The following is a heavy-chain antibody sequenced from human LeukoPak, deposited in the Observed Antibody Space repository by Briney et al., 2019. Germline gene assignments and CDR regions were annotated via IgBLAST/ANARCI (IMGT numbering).Heavy chain of an antibody. CDR1: GGSISSYY. V-gene: IGHV4-59*08. CDR3: ARLLRGRRAFDI. CDR2: IYYSRST. Sequence: NLSESLSLTCTVSGGSISSYYWSWSRQPPGKGLEWIGYIYYSRSTNYNPSLKKRVTISVDTSKNQFSLKLSSVTAADTAVYYCARLLRGRRAFDIWVQGTIATVPS. D-gene: IGHD3-9*01. J-gene: IGHJ3*02.